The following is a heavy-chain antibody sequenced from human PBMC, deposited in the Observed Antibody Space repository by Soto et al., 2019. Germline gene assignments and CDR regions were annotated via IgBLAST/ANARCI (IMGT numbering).Heavy chain of an antibody. V-gene: IGHV3-9*01. D-gene: IGHD6-13*01. J-gene: IGHJ4*02. Sequence: DVQLVESGGGLVQPGRSLRLSCAASGFTFDDYAMHWVRQAPGKGLEWVSGISWNSGSIGYADSVKGRFTISRDNAKNSLYLQINSLRAEDTALYYCAKASTGIAAAEPDYWVQGTLVTVSS. CDR3: AKASTGIAAAEPDY. CDR2: ISWNSGSI. CDR1: GFTFDDYA.